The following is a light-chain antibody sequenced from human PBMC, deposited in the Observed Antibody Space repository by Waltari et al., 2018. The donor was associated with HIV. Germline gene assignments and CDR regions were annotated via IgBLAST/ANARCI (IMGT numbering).Light chain of an antibody. J-gene: IGKJ1*01. CDR3: QQYGSSPR. CDR2: GAS. CDR1: QNISSNY. Sequence: EAVLTQSPGTLSFSPVQRATLSCRARQNISSNYLVWYHKKAGQAPRPLLYGASSRATGIPDRVSGSGSGTDFTLTISRLEPEDFAVYYCQQYGSSPRFGQGTKVEIK. V-gene: IGKV3-20*01.